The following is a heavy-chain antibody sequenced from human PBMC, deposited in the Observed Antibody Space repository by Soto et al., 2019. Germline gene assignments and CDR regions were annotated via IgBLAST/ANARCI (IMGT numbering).Heavy chain of an antibody. CDR2: IIPIFGTA. V-gene: IGHV1-69*13. D-gene: IGHD3-22*01. Sequence: SVKVSCKASGGTFSSYAISWVRQAPGQGLEWMGGIIPIFGTANYAQKFQGRVTITADESTSTAYMELSSLRSEDTAVYYCATDPPRNYYDNNGPMGNWGQGALVTVSS. CDR3: ATDPPRNYYDNNGPMGN. J-gene: IGHJ4*02. CDR1: GGTFSSYA.